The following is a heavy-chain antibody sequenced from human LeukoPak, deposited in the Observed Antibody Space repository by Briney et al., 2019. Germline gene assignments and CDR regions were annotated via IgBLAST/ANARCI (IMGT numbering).Heavy chain of an antibody. Sequence: PSETLSLTCAVYGGSFSGYYWSWIRQPPGKGLEWIGEINHSGSTNYNPSLKSRVTISVDTSKNQFSLKLSSVTAADTAVYYCASLPWAWGQGTLVTVSS. CDR1: GGSFSGYY. D-gene: IGHD7-27*01. J-gene: IGHJ5*02. CDR3: ASLPWA. CDR2: INHSGST. V-gene: IGHV4-34*01.